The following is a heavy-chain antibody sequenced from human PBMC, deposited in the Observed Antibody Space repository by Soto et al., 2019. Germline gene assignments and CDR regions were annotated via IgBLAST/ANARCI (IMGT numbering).Heavy chain of an antibody. CDR2: ISGYNGNT. CDR3: ARDWGRGQFLTNKDY. J-gene: IGHJ4*02. V-gene: IGHV1-18*01. D-gene: IGHD3-9*01. CDR1: GYTFTTYG. Sequence: APVKVSCKASGYTFTTYGISWVRQAPGQGLEWMGWISGYNGNTNYAQNVQGRVTMTTDTSTNTAYMELRSLRSDDTAVYYCARDWGRGQFLTNKDYWGQGTLVTVSS.